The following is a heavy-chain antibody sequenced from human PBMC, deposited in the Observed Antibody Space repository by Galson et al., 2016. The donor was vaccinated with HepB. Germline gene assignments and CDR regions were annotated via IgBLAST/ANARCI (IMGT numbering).Heavy chain of an antibody. J-gene: IGHJ4*02. D-gene: IGHD3-16*01. CDR2: IYWNDDK. CDR1: GFSLSTSGVG. CDR3: ANRFNGLGELPNPFFDY. Sequence: PALVKPTQTLTLTCTFSGFSLSTSGVGVGWIRQPPGKALDWLALIYWNDDKRYRPSLKSRLIITKDTSKNQVVLTMTNMDPVDTAKYYCANRFNGLGELPNPFFDYWGQGTLVTVSS. V-gene: IGHV2-5*01.